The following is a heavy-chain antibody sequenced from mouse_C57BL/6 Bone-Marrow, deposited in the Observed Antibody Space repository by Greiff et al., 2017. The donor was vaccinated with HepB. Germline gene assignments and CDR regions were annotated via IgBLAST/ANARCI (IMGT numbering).Heavy chain of an antibody. Sequence: VQLQQPGAELVKPGASVKLSCKASGYTFTSYWMHWVKQRPGQGLEWIGMIHPNSGSTNYNEKFKSKATLTVDKSSSTAYMQLGSLTSEDSAVYYCARYGGYYCGSSEGTGYWGQGTTLTVSS. CDR2: IHPNSGST. V-gene: IGHV1-64*01. CDR1: GYTFTSYW. CDR3: ARYGGYYCGSSEGTGY. D-gene: IGHD1-1*01. J-gene: IGHJ2*01.